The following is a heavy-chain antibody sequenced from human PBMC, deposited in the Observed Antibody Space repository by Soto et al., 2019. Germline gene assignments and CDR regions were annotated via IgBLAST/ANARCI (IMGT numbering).Heavy chain of an antibody. CDR1: GFTFRTFG. CDR3: LRDGQQMAPFGLDG. CDR2: IWYDGSNT. V-gene: IGHV3-33*01. Sequence: QVHLVETGGGMVQPGTSLQLSCAAPGFTFRTFGIHWVRQAPGKGLQWVAFIWYDGSNTEYADSVKGRFTISRDNSRNTAHLQMHSLRVEDAAVYHCLRDGQQMAPFGLDGWGQGTTVTVSS. J-gene: IGHJ6*02. D-gene: IGHD6-13*01.